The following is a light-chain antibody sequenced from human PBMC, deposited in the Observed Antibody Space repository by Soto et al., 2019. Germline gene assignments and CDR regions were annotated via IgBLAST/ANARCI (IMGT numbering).Light chain of an antibody. J-gene: IGKJ2*01. Sequence: EIVMTQSPATLSVSPGERATLSCRASQSVSSNLAWYQQKPGQAPRLLIYGASTRATGIPARFIGSGSGTDFTLTISSLQSEDFAVYYCQQYNNWPPYTFGQGTKLEIK. CDR3: QQYNNWPPYT. V-gene: IGKV3-15*01. CDR2: GAS. CDR1: QSVSSN.